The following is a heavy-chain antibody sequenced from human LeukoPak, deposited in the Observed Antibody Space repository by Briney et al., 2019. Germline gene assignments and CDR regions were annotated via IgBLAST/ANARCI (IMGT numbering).Heavy chain of an antibody. J-gene: IGHJ6*03. CDR2: IKQDGSEK. D-gene: IGHD6-6*01. CDR1: EFTFSNFW. V-gene: IGHV3-7*01. CDR3: VRGAARAYYMDV. Sequence: GGSLRLSCSASEFTFSNFWMSWVRQAPGKGPEWVANIKQDGSEKYYVDSVKGRFTISRDNTKTTLYLQMNSLRAEDTAVYYCVRGAARAYYMDVWGKGTTVTVSS.